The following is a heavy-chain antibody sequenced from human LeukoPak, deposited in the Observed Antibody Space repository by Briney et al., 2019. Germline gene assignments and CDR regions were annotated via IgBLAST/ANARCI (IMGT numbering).Heavy chain of an antibody. D-gene: IGHD3-16*01. J-gene: IGHJ5*02. CDR2: ISGSGGST. V-gene: IGHV3-23*01. CDR3: AQKGGA. CDR1: GFTFSSYA. Sequence: SGGSLRLSCAASGFTFSSYAMSWVRQAPGKGLEWVSAISGSGGSTYYADSVKGRFTISRDNSKNTVSLQMNSLRSDDTAVYYCAQKGGAWGQGTLVGVPS.